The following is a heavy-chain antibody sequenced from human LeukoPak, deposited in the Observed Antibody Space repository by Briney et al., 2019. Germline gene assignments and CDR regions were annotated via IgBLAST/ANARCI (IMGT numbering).Heavy chain of an antibody. V-gene: IGHV4-39*07. CDR3: ARAFDRSDAFDI. D-gene: IGHD3-16*01. CDR2: IYYSGGT. Sequence: PSETLSLTCTVSGGSISSSSYYWGWIRQPPGKGLEWIGSIYYSGGTYYNPSLKSRVTISVDTSKNQFSLKLSSVTAADTAVYYCARAFDRSDAFDIWGQGTMVTVSS. J-gene: IGHJ3*02. CDR1: GGSISSSSYY.